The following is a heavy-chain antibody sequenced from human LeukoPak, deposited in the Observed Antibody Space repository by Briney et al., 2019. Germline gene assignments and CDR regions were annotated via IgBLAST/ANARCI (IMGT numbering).Heavy chain of an antibody. D-gene: IGHD4-23*01. J-gene: IGHJ5*02. CDR1: GYTFTGSY. CDR3: ARETVGPPLSLHDGRDNWFDP. V-gene: IGHV1-2*02. CDR2: INPNSGGT. Sequence: ASVKVSCKASGYTFTGSYMHWVRQAPGQGLEWMGWINPNSGGTNYAQKFQGRVTMTRDTSISTAYMELSRLRSDDTAVYYCARETVGPPLSLHDGRDNWFDPWGQGTLVTVSS.